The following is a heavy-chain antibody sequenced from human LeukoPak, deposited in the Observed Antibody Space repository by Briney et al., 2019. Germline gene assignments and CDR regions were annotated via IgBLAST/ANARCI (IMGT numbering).Heavy chain of an antibody. Sequence: PSETLSLTCAVYGGSFSGYYWSWIRQPPGKGLEWIGRIYYSGSTYYNPSLKSRVTISVDTSKNQFSLKLTSVTAADTAVYYCARFPYYYDSPIWGQGTMVTVSS. V-gene: IGHV4-34*01. CDR1: GGSFSGYY. CDR3: ARFPYYYDSPI. D-gene: IGHD3-22*01. J-gene: IGHJ3*02. CDR2: IYYSGST.